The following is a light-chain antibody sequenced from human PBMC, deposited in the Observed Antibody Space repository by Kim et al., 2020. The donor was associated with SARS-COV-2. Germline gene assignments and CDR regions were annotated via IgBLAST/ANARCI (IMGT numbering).Light chain of an antibody. CDR3: GADHGSGSSFVYV. V-gene: IGLV9-49*01. Sequence: ELTQPPSASASLGASVTLTCTLSSGYSNYKVDWYQQRPGKGPRFVMRVGTGGIVGSRGDGIPDRFSVLGSGLNRYLTIKNIQEEDESDYHCGADHGSGSSFVYVFGTGTKVTV. CDR2: VGTGGIVG. CDR1: SGYSNYK. J-gene: IGLJ1*01.